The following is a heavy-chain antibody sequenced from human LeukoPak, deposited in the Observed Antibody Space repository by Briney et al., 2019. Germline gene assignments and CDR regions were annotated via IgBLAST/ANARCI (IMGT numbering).Heavy chain of an antibody. Sequence: SQTLSLTCTVSGGSISSGSYYWSWIRQPAGKGLEWIGRIYTSGSTNYNPTLKSRVTISVDTSKNQFSLKLSSVTAADTAVYYCARDLTFFGVVPHLYMDVWGKGTTVTVSS. D-gene: IGHD3-3*01. CDR1: GGSISSGSYY. CDR2: IYTSGST. V-gene: IGHV4-61*02. J-gene: IGHJ6*03. CDR3: ARDLTFFGVVPHLYMDV.